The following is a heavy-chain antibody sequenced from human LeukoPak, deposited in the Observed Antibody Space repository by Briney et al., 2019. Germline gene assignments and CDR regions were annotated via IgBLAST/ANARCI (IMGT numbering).Heavy chain of an antibody. D-gene: IGHD2-21*01. Sequence: SETLSLTCTVSGGSISSSSYYWSWIRQPPGKGLEWIGYIYYSGSTNYNPSLKSRVTISVDTSKNQFSLKLSSVTAADTAVYYCARDIRYAFDIWGQGTMVTVSS. V-gene: IGHV4-61*01. CDR2: IYYSGST. J-gene: IGHJ3*02. CDR3: ARDIRYAFDI. CDR1: GGSISSSSYY.